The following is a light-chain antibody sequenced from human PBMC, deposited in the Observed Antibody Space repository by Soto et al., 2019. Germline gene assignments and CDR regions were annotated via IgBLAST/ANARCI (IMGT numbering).Light chain of an antibody. V-gene: IGLV2-14*03. CDR3: SSYTSSTSSTLYV. Sequence: QSVLTQPASVSGSPGQSITISCTGTSSDVGAYNFVSWYQHHPGKAPKLMIYDVSNRPSGVSNRFSGSKSGNTASLTISGLQAEDEADYYCSSYTSSTSSTLYVFGTGTKLTVL. J-gene: IGLJ1*01. CDR1: SSDVGAYNF. CDR2: DVS.